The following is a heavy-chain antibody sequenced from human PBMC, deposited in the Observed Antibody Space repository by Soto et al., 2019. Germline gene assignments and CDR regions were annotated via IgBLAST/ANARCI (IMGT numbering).Heavy chain of an antibody. Sequence: QVQLVQSGAEVKKPGSSVKVSCKASGGTLSSYTFSWVRQAPGQVLEGMGRVIPNLGVTNYAKKFQGRFTIVVDTSTSTAYMELNSMRYEDTAVYYCARDKGYCSDTSCPDFDYWGQGTLVTVSS. J-gene: IGHJ4*02. D-gene: IGHD2-15*01. V-gene: IGHV1-69*08. CDR3: ARDKGYCSDTSCPDFDY. CDR2: VIPNLGVT. CDR1: GGTLSSYT.